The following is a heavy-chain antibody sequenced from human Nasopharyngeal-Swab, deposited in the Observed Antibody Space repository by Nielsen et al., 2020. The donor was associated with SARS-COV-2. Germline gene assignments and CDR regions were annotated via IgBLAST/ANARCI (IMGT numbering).Heavy chain of an antibody. Sequence: ASAKASCKASGYTFTSYAMHWVRQAPGQRLEWMGWINAGNGNTKYSQKFQGRVTITRDTSASTAYMELSSLRSEDTAVYYCARDRNVLRYFDWLGWFDPWGQGTLVTVSS. J-gene: IGHJ5*02. D-gene: IGHD3-9*01. V-gene: IGHV1-3*01. CDR1: GYTFTSYA. CDR3: ARDRNVLRYFDWLGWFDP. CDR2: INAGNGNT.